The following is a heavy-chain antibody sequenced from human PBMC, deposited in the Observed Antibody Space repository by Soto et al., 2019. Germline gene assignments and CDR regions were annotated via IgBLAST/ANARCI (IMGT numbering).Heavy chain of an antibody. CDR3: ARAGYSSSWYPTYYYYYMDV. CDR2: IYYSGST. J-gene: IGHJ6*03. CDR1: GGYISSYY. Sequence: SETMSLTCTVSGGYISSYYWSWIRKPPGKGLEWIGYIYYSGSTNYNPSLKSRVTISVDTSKNQFSLKLSSVTAADTAVYYCARAGYSSSWYPTYYYYYMDVWGKGTTVTVSS. D-gene: IGHD6-13*01. V-gene: IGHV4-59*01.